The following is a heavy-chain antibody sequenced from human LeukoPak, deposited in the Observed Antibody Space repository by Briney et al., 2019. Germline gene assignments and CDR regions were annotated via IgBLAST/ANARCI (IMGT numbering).Heavy chain of an antibody. J-gene: IGHJ4*02. CDR1: GYTFTGYY. Sequence: ASVKVSCKASGYTFTGYYMHWVRQAPGPGLEWMGRMNPNSGGTNYAQKFQGRVTMTRDTSLSTAYMGPSRMRSDVTAVYYCSRDHDGSGYYISDFVYWGQGTLVTVSS. V-gene: IGHV1-2*06. CDR3: SRDHDGSGYYISDFVY. CDR2: MNPNSGGT. D-gene: IGHD3-22*01.